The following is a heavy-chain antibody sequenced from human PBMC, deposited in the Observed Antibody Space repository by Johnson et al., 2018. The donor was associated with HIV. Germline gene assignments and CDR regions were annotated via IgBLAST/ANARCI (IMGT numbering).Heavy chain of an antibody. CDR3: ARVLAAAGTRAFDI. J-gene: IGHJ3*02. CDR1: GFTFSSYW. V-gene: IGHV3-7*03. D-gene: IGHD6-13*01. CDR2: IKQDGSEK. Sequence: VQLVESGGGLVQPGGSLRLSCAASGFTFSSYWMSWVRQAPGKGLEWVANIKQDGSEKYYVDSVKGRFTISRDNAKNSLYLQMNSLRAEDTALYYCARVLAAAGTRAFDIWGQGTMVTVSS.